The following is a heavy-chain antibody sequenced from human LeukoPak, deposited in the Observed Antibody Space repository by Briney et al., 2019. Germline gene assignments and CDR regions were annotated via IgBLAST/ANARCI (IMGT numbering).Heavy chain of an antibody. J-gene: IGHJ2*01. CDR2: ISTSGST. D-gene: IGHD6-19*01. CDR3: AGHNEGSGWYRSYIDL. V-gene: IGHV4-4*09. Sequence: SETLSLTCTVSGVSISSYYCSWIRQPPGKGLEWIGYISTSGSTDYSPSLKSRVTISVDRSKNQCSLNLSSVTAADTAVYYCAGHNEGSGWYRSYIDLWGRGTLVIVSS. CDR1: GVSISSYY.